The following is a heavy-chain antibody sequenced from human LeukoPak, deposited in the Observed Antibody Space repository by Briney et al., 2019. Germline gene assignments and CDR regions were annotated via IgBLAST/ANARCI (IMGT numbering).Heavy chain of an antibody. CDR1: GFTFSSYW. CDR2: IKQDGSEK. CDR3: VRGPPWQWLVMYYFDY. Sequence: GGSLRLSCAASGFTFSSYWMSWVRQAPGKGLEWVANIKQDGSEKYYVDSVKGRFTISRDNAKNSLYLQMNSLRAEDTAVYYCVRGPPWQWLVMYYFDYWGQGTLVTVSS. V-gene: IGHV3-7*01. J-gene: IGHJ4*02. D-gene: IGHD6-19*01.